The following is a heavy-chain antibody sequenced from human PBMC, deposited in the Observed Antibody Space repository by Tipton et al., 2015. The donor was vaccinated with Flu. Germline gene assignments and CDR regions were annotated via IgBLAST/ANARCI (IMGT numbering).Heavy chain of an antibody. V-gene: IGHV1-18*04. CDR1: GYTFSKYG. Sequence: QVQLVQSGAEVKEPGASVKVSCKASGYTFSKYGITWVRQAPGQGLEWMGWINNNADTKYAQNLQGRVTMTTDTSTSTAYMELRSLRSDDTAVYYCAKGSWGELSPDYWGQGTLVTVSS. CDR3: AKGSWGELSPDY. J-gene: IGHJ4*02. CDR2: INNNADT. D-gene: IGHD3-16*01.